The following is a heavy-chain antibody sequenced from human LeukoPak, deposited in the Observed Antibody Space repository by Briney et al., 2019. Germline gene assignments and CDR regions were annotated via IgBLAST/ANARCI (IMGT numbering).Heavy chain of an antibody. CDR2: IYYSGST. V-gene: IGHV4-59*01. CDR3: ARKGGGYSFVDF. Sequence: PSETLSLTCTVSGGSISSYYWSWIRQPPGKGLEWIGYIYYSGSTNYNPSLKSRVTISVDTSKNQFSLKLSSVTAADTAVYYCARKGGGYSFVDFWGQGTLVTVSS. D-gene: IGHD5-18*01. J-gene: IGHJ4*02. CDR1: GGSISSYY.